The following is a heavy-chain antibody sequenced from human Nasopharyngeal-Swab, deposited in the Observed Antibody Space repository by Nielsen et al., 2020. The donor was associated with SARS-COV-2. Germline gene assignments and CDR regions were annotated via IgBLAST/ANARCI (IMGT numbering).Heavy chain of an antibody. CDR2: INPNSGGT. Sequence: WVRQAPGQGLEWMGRINPNSGGTNYAQKFQGRVTMTRDTSISTAYMELSRLRSDDTVVYYCARDRWVVTNYYYYMDVWGKGTTVTVSS. V-gene: IGHV1-2*05. J-gene: IGHJ6*03. CDR3: ARDRWVVTNYYYYMDV. D-gene: IGHD4-23*01.